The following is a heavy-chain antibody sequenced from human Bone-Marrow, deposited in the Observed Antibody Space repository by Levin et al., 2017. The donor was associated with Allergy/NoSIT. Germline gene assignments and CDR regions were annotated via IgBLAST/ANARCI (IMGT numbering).Heavy chain of an antibody. D-gene: IGHD2-21*02. Sequence: PGGSLRLSCAASGFAFSSYWMSWVRQAPGKGLEWVANIKYDGSEKYYVDSVKGRFTISRDNAKNSLYLQLNSLRAEDTAVYYCARDMRAYCGSDCDGFDHWGQGTLVTVSS. V-gene: IGHV3-7*01. CDR3: ARDMRAYCGSDCDGFDH. CDR1: GFAFSSYW. CDR2: IKYDGSEK. J-gene: IGHJ4*02.